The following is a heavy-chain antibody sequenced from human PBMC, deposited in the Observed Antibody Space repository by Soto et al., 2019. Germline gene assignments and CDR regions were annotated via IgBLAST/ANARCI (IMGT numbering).Heavy chain of an antibody. CDR2: MNPNSGNT. V-gene: IGHV1-8*01. CDR1: GYTFTSYD. Sequence: ASVKVSCKASGYTFTSYDINWVRQATGQGLEWMGWMNPNSGNTGYAQKFQGRVTMTRNTSISTAYMELSSLGSEDTAVYYCAREPAATLYYYGMDVWGQGTTVTVSS. D-gene: IGHD2-15*01. J-gene: IGHJ6*02. CDR3: AREPAATLYYYGMDV.